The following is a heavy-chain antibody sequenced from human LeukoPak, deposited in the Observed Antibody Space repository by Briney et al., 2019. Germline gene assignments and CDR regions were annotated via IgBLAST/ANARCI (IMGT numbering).Heavy chain of an antibody. J-gene: IGHJ4*02. D-gene: IGHD6-19*01. CDR2: IYYSGST. CDR1: GGSISSYY. V-gene: IGHV4-59*01. CDR3: ARVSSGWYGGFDY. Sequence: SETLSLTCTGSGGSISSYYWSWIRQPPGKGLEWIGYIYYSGSTNYNPSLKSRVTISVDTSKNQFSLKLSSVTAADTAVYYCARVSSGWYGGFDYWGQGTLVTVSS.